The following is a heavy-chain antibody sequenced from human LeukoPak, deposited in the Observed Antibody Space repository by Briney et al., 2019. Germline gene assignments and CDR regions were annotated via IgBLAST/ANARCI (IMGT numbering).Heavy chain of an antibody. CDR3: TRDNAVVTKFFEYPHNWLDL. CDR1: GFIFSSYW. Sequence: PGGSLRLSCAASGFIFSSYWMSWVRQAPGKGLEWVANIKEDGSEKYYVDSVKGRFTISRDNAKNTLYLQMSSLRVEDTAIYYCTRDNAVVTKFFEYPHNWLDLWGQGSLVTVSS. CDR2: IKEDGSEK. J-gene: IGHJ5*02. D-gene: IGHD4-23*01. V-gene: IGHV3-7*01.